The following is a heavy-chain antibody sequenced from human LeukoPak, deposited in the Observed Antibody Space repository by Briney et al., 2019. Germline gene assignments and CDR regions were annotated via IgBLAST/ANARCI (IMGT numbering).Heavy chain of an antibody. J-gene: IGHJ4*02. D-gene: IGHD3-3*01. CDR3: AKASLRFLEWLLYDY. CDR1: GFTFSSYA. Sequence: QSGGSLRLSCAASGFTFSSYAMSWVRQAPGKGLEWVSAISGSGGSTYYADSVKGRFTISRDNSKNTLYLQMNSLRAEDTAVYYCAKASLRFLEWLLYDYWGQGTLVTVSS. V-gene: IGHV3-23*01. CDR2: ISGSGGST.